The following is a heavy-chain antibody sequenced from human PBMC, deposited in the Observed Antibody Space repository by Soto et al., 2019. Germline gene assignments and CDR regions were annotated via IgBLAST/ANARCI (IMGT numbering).Heavy chain of an antibody. CDR1: GFTFSSYE. V-gene: IGHV3-48*03. CDR3: EGADKAMAHGSDY. Sequence: HPGGSLRLSCAASGFTFSSYEMNWVRQAPGKGLEWVSYISSSGSTIYYADSVKGRFTISRDNAKNSLYLQMNSLRAEDTAVYYCEGADKAMAHGSDYWGQGTLVTVSS. CDR2: ISSSGSTI. J-gene: IGHJ4*02. D-gene: IGHD5-18*01.